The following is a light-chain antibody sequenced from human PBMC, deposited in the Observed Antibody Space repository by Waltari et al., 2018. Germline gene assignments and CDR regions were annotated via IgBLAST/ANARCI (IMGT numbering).Light chain of an antibody. V-gene: IGLV2-23*01. Sequence: QSALTQPASVSGSPGQSITISCTGASSYFGNYNHVSWYQHHPDRAPNLIIYEGTKRPSGVSDRFSGSKSGYTASLTISGLQTEDDGDYYCCSYAGSNTLMFGGGTKLTVL. CDR3: CSYAGSNTLM. CDR1: SSYFGNYNH. CDR2: EGT. J-gene: IGLJ3*02.